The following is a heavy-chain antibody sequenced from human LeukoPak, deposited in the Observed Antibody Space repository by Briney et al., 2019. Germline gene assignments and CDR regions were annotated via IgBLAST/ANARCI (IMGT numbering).Heavy chain of an antibody. CDR2: VSADTGNT. CDR3: ARCGATMTMFFDY. D-gene: IGHD3-10*02. CDR1: GYTFSIYG. Sequence: GASVKVSCKASGYTFSIYGTTWVRQAPGQGLEWMGFVSADTGNTNYAQRFQGRVTMTTDTSTSTAYMELRSLRSDDTAVYYCARCGATMTMFFDYWGQGALVTVSS. V-gene: IGHV1-18*01. J-gene: IGHJ4*02.